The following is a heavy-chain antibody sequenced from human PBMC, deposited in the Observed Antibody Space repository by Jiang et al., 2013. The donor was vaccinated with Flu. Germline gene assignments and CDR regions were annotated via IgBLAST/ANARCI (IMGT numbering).Heavy chain of an antibody. CDR1: GGSFSGYY. Sequence: LLKPSETLSLTCAVYGGSFSGYYWSWIRRPPGKGLECIGEINHSGSTDYNPSLKSRVTISVDTSKNQFSLKLSSVTAADTAVYYCARRDDYCSGGSCYNWFDPWGQGTLVTVSS. V-gene: IGHV4-34*01. CDR3: ARRDDYCSGGSCYNWFDP. CDR2: INHSGST. D-gene: IGHD2-15*01. J-gene: IGHJ5*02.